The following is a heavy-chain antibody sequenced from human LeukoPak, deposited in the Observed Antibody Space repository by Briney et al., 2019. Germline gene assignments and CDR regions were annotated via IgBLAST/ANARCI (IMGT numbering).Heavy chain of an antibody. CDR2: ISGSGGST. Sequence: GGSLRLSCAASGLTFSSYAMSWVRQAPGKGLEWVSAISGSGGSTYYADSVKGRFTISRDNSKNTLYLQMNSLRAEDTAVYYCANYLTYYYDSSGGDYWGQGTLVTVSS. D-gene: IGHD3-22*01. J-gene: IGHJ4*02. V-gene: IGHV3-23*01. CDR1: GLTFSSYA. CDR3: ANYLTYYYDSSGGDY.